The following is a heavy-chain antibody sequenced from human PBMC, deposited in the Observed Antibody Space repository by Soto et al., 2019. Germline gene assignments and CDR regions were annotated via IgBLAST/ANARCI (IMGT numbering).Heavy chain of an antibody. CDR1: GGSISSGGYY. Sequence: SETLSLTCTVSGGSISSGGYYWSWIRQHPGKGLEWIGYIYYSGSTYYNPSLKSRVTISVDTSKNQFSLKLSSVTAADTAVYYCARELAVVTPNNWFDPWGQGTLVTVFS. CDR3: ARELAVVTPNNWFDP. D-gene: IGHD2-21*02. V-gene: IGHV4-31*03. CDR2: IYYSGST. J-gene: IGHJ5*02.